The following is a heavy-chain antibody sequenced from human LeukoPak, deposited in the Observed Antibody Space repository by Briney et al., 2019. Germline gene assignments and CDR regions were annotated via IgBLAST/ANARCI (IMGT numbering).Heavy chain of an antibody. CDR3: ARDFFGDFHFDY. CDR1: GGSISTYY. Sequence: PSETLSLTCTVSGGSISTYYWNWIRQPPGKGLEWIGYIYYSGSTNYNPSLKSRVTISVDMSKNQFSLKLSSVTAADTAVYYCARDFFGDFHFDYWGQGTLVTVSS. CDR2: IYYSGST. D-gene: IGHD4-17*01. J-gene: IGHJ4*02. V-gene: IGHV4-59*01.